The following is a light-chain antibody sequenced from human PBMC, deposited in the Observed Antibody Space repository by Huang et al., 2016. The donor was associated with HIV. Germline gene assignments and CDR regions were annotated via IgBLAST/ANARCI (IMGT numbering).Light chain of an antibody. CDR1: QTILHDSESRNY. V-gene: IGKV4-1*01. CDR3: QQYYSSPFT. CDR2: WAS. J-gene: IGKJ3*01. Sequence: DIVMTQSPDSLAVSLGERATINCKSSQTILHDSESRNYLAWYQQKPGKPPNLLIHWASIRKSGVPDRFIGSGSGTDFTLTISSLQAEDVAVYYCQQYYSSPFTFGPGTNVDI.